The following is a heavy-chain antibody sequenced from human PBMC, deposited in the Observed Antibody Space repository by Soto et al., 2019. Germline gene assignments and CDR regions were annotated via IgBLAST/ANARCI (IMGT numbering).Heavy chain of an antibody. J-gene: IGHJ4*02. V-gene: IGHV4-61*01. D-gene: IGHD5-18*01. Sequence: SETLSLTCTVSGGSVSSGSYYRSWIRQPPGKGLEWIGYIYYSGSTNYNPSLKSRVTISVDTSKNQFSLKLSSVTAADTAVYYCARERSISYSYGYYFDYWGQGTLVTVSS. CDR2: IYYSGST. CDR1: GGSVSSGSYY. CDR3: ARERSISYSYGYYFDY.